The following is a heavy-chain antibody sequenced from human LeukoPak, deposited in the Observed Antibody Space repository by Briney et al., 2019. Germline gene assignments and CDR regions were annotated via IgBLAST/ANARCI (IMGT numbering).Heavy chain of an antibody. Sequence: ASVKVSCKASGYTFTSYAMHWVRQAPGQGLEWMGWIDTAKGNTKYSQRLQGRVSLTRDTSVSTTYMELSSLRSEDTAVYYCARVVDSGWGAFDVWGQGTMVTVSS. CDR3: ARVVDSGWGAFDV. CDR1: GYTFTSYA. D-gene: IGHD6-19*01. CDR2: IDTAKGNT. V-gene: IGHV1-3*04. J-gene: IGHJ3*01.